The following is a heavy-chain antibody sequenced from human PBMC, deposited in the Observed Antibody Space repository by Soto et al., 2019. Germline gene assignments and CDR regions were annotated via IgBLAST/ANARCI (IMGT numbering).Heavy chain of an antibody. CDR1: GGSISSGDYK. V-gene: IGHV4-30-4*01. J-gene: IGHJ4*02. D-gene: IGHD4-4*01. CDR3: ARSDNYVPFEY. CDR2: IYYSGYS. Sequence: QVQLQESGPGLVKPSQTLSLTCTVSGGSISSGDYKWSWIRQPPGKGLEWIGDIYYSGYSYNNPSLKSRVTMSVDTSKNQFSLKLSSVTAADTAVYYCARSDNYVPFEYWGQGTLVTVSS.